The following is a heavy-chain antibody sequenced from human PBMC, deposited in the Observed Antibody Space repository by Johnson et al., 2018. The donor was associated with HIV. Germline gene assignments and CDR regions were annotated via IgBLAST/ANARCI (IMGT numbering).Heavy chain of an antibody. CDR1: GFTFDDYG. Sequence: VQLVESGGGVVRPGGSLRLSCAASGFTFDDYGMSWVRQAPGKGLEWVSGISDSGGRTDYADSVKGRFSISRDNSKNTLYLQMNSLRAEDTAVYYCAKGSSSWPNDAFDIWGQGTMVTVSS. CDR3: AKGSSSWPNDAFDI. J-gene: IGHJ3*02. V-gene: IGHV3-23*04. D-gene: IGHD6-13*01. CDR2: ISDSGGRT.